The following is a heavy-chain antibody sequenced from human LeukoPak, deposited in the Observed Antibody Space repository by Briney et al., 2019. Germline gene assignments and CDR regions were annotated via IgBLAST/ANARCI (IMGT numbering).Heavy chain of an antibody. J-gene: IGHJ4*02. D-gene: IGHD6-25*01. CDR2: INPKNGGT. CDR1: GYNFAYN. V-gene: IGHV1-2*02. Sequence: GASVKVSCKASGYNFAYNIHWVRQAPGQGHEFMGWINPKNGGTKYAQNFQGRVTMARDTSISTVYMELSSLGSDDTAVYYCVVSIQAAAIPAFDSWGQGTLVTVSS. CDR3: VVSIQAAAIPAFDS.